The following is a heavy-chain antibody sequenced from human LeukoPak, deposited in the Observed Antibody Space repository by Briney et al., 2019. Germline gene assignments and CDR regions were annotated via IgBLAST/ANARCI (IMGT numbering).Heavy chain of an antibody. CDR3: ARIGIGDAFDI. J-gene: IGHJ3*02. CDR1: GGSISSYY. V-gene: IGHV4-4*09. Sequence: SETLSLTCTVSGGSISSYYWSWVRQPPGKGLEWIGYIYTSGSTNYNPSLKSRVTISVDTSKNQFSLKLSSVTAADTAVYYCARIGIGDAFDIWGQGTMVTVSS. CDR2: IYTSGST. D-gene: IGHD1-14*01.